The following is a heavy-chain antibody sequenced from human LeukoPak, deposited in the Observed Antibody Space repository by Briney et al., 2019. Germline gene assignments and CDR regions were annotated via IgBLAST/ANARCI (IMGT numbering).Heavy chain of an antibody. CDR3: AKTRPLDSSSWSHGDY. CDR2: ISGSGDST. D-gene: IGHD6-13*01. V-gene: IGHV3-23*01. CDR1: GFTFSSYA. J-gene: IGHJ4*02. Sequence: DPGGSLRLSCAASGFTFSSYAMSWVRQAPGKGLEWVSAISGSGDSTYYGDSVKGRFTISSDNSKNTLYLQMNSLRAEDTAVYYCAKTRPLDSSSWSHGDYWGQGTLVTVSS.